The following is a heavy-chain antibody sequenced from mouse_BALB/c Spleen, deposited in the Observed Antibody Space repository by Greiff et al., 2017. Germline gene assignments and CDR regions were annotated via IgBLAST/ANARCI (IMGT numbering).Heavy chain of an antibody. CDR1: GFAFSSYD. V-gene: IGHV5-12-1*01. CDR3: ARHGSSYNYAMDY. Sequence: DVKLVESGGGLVKPGGSLKLSCAASGFAFSSYDMSWVRQTPEKRLEWVAYISSGGGSTYYPDTVKGRFTISRDNAKNTLYLQMSSLKSEDTAMYYCARHGSSYNYAMDYWGQGTSVTVSS. J-gene: IGHJ4*01. CDR2: ISSGGGST. D-gene: IGHD1-1*01.